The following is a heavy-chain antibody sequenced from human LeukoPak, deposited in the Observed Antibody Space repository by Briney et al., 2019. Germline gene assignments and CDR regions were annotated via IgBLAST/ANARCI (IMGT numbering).Heavy chain of an antibody. CDR3: AKVISSLITMIVAFDI. CDR2: ISGSSGII. J-gene: IGHJ3*02. CDR1: GFTFNTYT. D-gene: IGHD3-22*01. Sequence: PGGSLRLSCAASGFTFNTYTMNWVRQAPGKGLEWVSYISGSSGIIDYADSVRGRFTISRDNSKNTLYLQMNSLRAEDTAVYYCAKVISSLITMIVAFDIWGQGTMVTVSS. V-gene: IGHV3-48*01.